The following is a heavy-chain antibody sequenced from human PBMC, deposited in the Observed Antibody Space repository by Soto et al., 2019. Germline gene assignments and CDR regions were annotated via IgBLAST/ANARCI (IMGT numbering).Heavy chain of an antibody. Sequence: QVQLQESGPGLVKPSRTLSLTWAVSSGSITSSNWWSWVRQPPGKGLEWIGEIFHNGNTYYNPSLKSRVTMSVDTSKNQFSLNLGSVTAADTAVYYCARRTWGMDVWGQGTTVTVSS. CDR2: IFHNGNT. CDR3: ARRTWGMDV. J-gene: IGHJ6*02. V-gene: IGHV4-4*02. CDR1: SGSITSSNW. D-gene: IGHD2-8*01.